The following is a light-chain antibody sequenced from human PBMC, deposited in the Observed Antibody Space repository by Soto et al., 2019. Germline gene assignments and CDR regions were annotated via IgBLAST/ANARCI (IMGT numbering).Light chain of an antibody. CDR2: DAS. V-gene: IGKV1-5*01. J-gene: IGKJ1*01. Sequence: DIQMTQSPSTLSASVGDRVTITCRASQSIRSWLAWYQQKPGKAPQLLIYDASNLESGVPSRFSGSGSGTEFTLPISLLQPDYFPTYSYQQYYSFAKPFGRGTKVEVK. CDR1: QSIRSW. CDR3: QQYYSFAKP.